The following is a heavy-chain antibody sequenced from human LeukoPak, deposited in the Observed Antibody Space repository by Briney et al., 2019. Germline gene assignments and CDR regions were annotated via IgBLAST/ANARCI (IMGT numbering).Heavy chain of an antibody. V-gene: IGHV3-23*01. J-gene: IGHJ4*02. Sequence: GGSLRLSCAASGFTFSSYGMHWVRQAPGKGLEWVSAISGSGGSTYYADSVKGRFTISRDNSKNTLYLQMNSLRAEDTAVYYCAKDPRRDGYNSKLDYWGQGTLVTVSS. D-gene: IGHD5-24*01. CDR1: GFTFSSYG. CDR3: AKDPRRDGYNSKLDY. CDR2: ISGSGGST.